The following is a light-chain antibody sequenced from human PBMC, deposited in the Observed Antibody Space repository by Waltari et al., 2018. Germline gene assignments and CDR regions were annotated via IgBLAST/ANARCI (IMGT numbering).Light chain of an antibody. V-gene: IGKV1-39*01. J-gene: IGKJ3*01. CDR2: GAS. CDR1: QRISSY. CDR3: QQTYRLIT. Sequence: DIQMTQSPSFLSASVGDRVTITCRASQRISSYLNWYQMKPGKAPELLIYGASTVQSGVPSRFSGSGFGTDFTLTISSLQPEDFATYYCQQTYRLITFGPGTKV.